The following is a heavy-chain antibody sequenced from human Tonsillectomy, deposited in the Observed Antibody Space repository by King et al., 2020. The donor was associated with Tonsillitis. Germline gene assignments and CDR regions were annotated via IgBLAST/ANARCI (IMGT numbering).Heavy chain of an antibody. CDR2: ISAIGGNT. V-gene: IGHV3-23*04. D-gene: IGHD5-18*01. CDR1: GFTFSSYA. Sequence: VQLVESGGGLVQPGGSLRLSCAASGFTFSSYAMSWVRQAAGKGLEWVSAISAIGGNTYYADSVKGRFTISRDNSTNTLYLQMNSLRAEDTAVYYCARWDTPMISANDAFDIWGQGTMGTVS. J-gene: IGHJ3*02. CDR3: ARWDTPMISANDAFDI.